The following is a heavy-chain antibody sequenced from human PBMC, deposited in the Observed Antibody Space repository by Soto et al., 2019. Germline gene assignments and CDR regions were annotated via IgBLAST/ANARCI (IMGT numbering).Heavy chain of an antibody. CDR1: GFTVGNNY. D-gene: IGHD3-22*01. J-gene: IGHJ2*01. CDR3: ARRGLYFASGGREHWYIDL. V-gene: IGHV3-53*04. CDR2: MSGGGSS. Sequence: EVQLVESGGGMVQPGGSLTLSCAASGFTVGNNYMTWVRQAPGKGLEWVSGMSGGGSSLYADSVKGRFTISRRSYNNSPYLQVNALRPEGTATYYCARRGLYFASGGREHWYIDLWGHGTLVTVSS.